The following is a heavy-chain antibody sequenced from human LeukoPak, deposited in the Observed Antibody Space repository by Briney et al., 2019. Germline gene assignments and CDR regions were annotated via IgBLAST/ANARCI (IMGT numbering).Heavy chain of an antibody. Sequence: ASVKVSCKASGGTFSSYAISWVRQAPGQGLEWMGGIIPIFGTANYAQKFQGRVTITADESTSTAYMELSSLRSEDTAVYYCARRPAAVTLWHFDYWGQGTLVTVSS. V-gene: IGHV1-69*13. CDR2: IIPIFGTA. CDR1: GGTFSSYA. J-gene: IGHJ4*02. CDR3: ARRPAAVTLWHFDY. D-gene: IGHD6-13*01.